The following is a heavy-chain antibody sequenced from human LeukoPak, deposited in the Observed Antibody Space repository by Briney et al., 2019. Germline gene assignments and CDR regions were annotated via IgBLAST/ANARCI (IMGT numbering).Heavy chain of an antibody. CDR3: ARVSGSYFSYYFDY. V-gene: IGHV1-2*02. J-gene: IGHJ4*02. D-gene: IGHD1-26*01. CDR1: GYTFTGYY. Sequence: ASVKVSCKASGYTFTGYYMHWVRQAPGQGLEWMGWINPNSGGTNYAQKFQGRVTMTRDTSISTAYMELSRLRSDDTAVYYRARVSGSYFSYYFDYWGQGTLVTVSS. CDR2: INPNSGGT.